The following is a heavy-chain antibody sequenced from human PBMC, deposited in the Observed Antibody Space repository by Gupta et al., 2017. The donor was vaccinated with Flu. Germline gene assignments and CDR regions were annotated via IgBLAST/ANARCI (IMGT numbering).Heavy chain of an antibody. V-gene: IGHV1-69*01. Sequence: QVQLVQSGAEVKKPGSSVKVSCKASGGTFSSYAISWVRKAPGQGLEWMGGIIPIFGTANYAQKFQGRVTITADESTSTAYMELSSLRSEDTAVYYCARNSEHPQTPYDFWSGYIANWFDPWGQGTLVTVSS. CDR2: IIPIFGTA. CDR1: GGTFSSYA. D-gene: IGHD3-3*01. J-gene: IGHJ5*02. CDR3: ARNSEHPQTPYDFWSGYIANWFDP.